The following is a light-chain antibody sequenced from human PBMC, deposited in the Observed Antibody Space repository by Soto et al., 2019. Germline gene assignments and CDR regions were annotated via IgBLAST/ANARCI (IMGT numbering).Light chain of an antibody. CDR2: GAS. V-gene: IGKV3-15*01. CDR1: ETVATN. Sequence: EVVMTQSPATLSVSPGERATLSCRASETVATNLAWYQQKPGQAPRPLISGASTRAAGISDRFRGSGSGTEFTLTISSLRSVDSSIYYGQQYFEWPPLTFGQGTKVQI. CDR3: QQYFEWPPLT. J-gene: IGKJ1*01.